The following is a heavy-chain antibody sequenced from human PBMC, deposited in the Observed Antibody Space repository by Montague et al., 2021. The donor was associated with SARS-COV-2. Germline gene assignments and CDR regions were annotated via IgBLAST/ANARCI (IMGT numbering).Heavy chain of an antibody. CDR3: ARQDTSGWSTFDY. CDR2: TYFRSSFYN. CDR1: GDSVSSSTVA. V-gene: IGHV6-1*01. Sequence: CAISGDSVSSSTVAWNWLRQSPSRGLEWLGRTYFRSSFYNDYALSVKSRLNIQPDSAKNQFSLQLTSVTPEDTAIYYCARQDTSGWSTFDYWGQGILVTVSS. J-gene: IGHJ4*02. D-gene: IGHD6-19*01.